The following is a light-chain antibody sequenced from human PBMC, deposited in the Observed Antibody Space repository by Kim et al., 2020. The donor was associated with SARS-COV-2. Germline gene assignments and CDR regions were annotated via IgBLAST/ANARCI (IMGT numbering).Light chain of an antibody. J-gene: IGLJ3*02. CDR3: QVSVDVGDIGV. CDR1: NIGRKS. CDR2: YD. V-gene: IGLV3-21*04. Sequence: SYELTQPPSVSVAPGETASVTCGGNNIGRKSVPWYQQKPGQAPVLIIFYDDRPSGIPQRISGSNSGNTATLTIIRGEAGDEADYYCQVSVDVGDIGVFGGGTKLTVL.